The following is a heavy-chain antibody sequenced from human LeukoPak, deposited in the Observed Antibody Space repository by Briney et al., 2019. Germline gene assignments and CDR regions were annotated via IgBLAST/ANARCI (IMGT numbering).Heavy chain of an antibody. CDR3: ARVGRSRGSLPNSYYYMDV. CDR2: IIPMFGSA. Sequence: SVKVSCKASGDIFNSYSISWVRQAPGQGLEWMGGIIPMFGSANYAQKFQGRVTITTGQSTSTAYMELSSLSSEDTAVYYCARVGRSRGSLPNSYYYMDVWGKGTTVTVSS. CDR1: GDIFNSYS. D-gene: IGHD1-26*01. V-gene: IGHV1-69*05. J-gene: IGHJ6*03.